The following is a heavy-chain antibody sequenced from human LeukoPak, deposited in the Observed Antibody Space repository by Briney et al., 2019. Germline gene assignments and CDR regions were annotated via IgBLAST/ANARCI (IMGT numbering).Heavy chain of an antibody. Sequence: SETLSLTCAVYGGSFSGYYWSWIRQPPGKGLEWIGEINHSGSTNYNPSLKSRVTISVDTSKNQFSLKLSSVTAADTAVYYCARGGIAVAGPPLDYWGQGTLVTVSS. V-gene: IGHV4-34*01. D-gene: IGHD6-19*01. CDR1: GGSFSGYY. CDR3: ARGGIAVAGPPLDY. J-gene: IGHJ4*02. CDR2: INHSGST.